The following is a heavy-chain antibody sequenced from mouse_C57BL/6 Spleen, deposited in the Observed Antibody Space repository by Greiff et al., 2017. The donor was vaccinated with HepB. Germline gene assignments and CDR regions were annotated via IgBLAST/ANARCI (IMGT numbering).Heavy chain of an antibody. CDR2: IDPANGNT. V-gene: IGHV14-3*01. CDR1: GFTIKNTY. D-gene: IGHD2-4*01. J-gene: IGHJ4*01. Sequence: EVQLQQSVAELVRPGASVKLSCTASGFTIKNTYMHWVKQRPEQGLEWIGRIDPANGNTKYAPKFQGKATITADTSSNTAYLQLSSLTAEDTAIYYGARNDYDDYGGAMDYWGQGTSVTVSS. CDR3: ARNDYDDYGGAMDY.